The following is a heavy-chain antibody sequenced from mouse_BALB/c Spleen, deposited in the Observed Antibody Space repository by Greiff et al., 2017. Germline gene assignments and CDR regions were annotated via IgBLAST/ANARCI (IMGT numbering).Heavy chain of an antibody. V-gene: IGHV2-9*02. D-gene: IGHD3-3*01. Sequence: QVQLKQSGPGLVAPSQSLSITCTVSGFSLTSYGVHWVRQPPGKGLEWLGVIWAGGSTNYNSALMSRLSISKDNSKSQVFLKMNSLQTDDTAMYYCARDQGLGRAWFAYWGQGTLVTVSA. CDR3: ARDQGLGRAWFAY. J-gene: IGHJ3*01. CDR1: GFSLTSYG. CDR2: IWAGGST.